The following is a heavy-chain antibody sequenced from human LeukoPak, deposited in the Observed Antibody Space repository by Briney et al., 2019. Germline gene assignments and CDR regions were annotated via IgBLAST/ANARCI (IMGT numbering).Heavy chain of an antibody. Sequence: PGGSLRLSCAASGFTFNNYDMHWVRQAPGKGLEWLALIRYDGSDEYYGDSVKGRFTISRDNSKNILYLQMNSLSAEDTAIYYCARDGYNNYFYIDFWGQGTLVTVSS. CDR2: IRYDGSDE. V-gene: IGHV3-30*02. CDR3: ARDGYNNYFYIDF. J-gene: IGHJ4*02. CDR1: GFTFNNYD. D-gene: IGHD5-12*01.